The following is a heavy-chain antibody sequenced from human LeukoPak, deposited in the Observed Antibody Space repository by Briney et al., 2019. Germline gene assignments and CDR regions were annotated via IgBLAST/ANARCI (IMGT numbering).Heavy chain of an antibody. CDR2: IYPGDSDT. D-gene: IGHD2-15*01. Sequence: GESLKISCKGSGYSFTSYWIGWVRQMPGKGLEWMGIIYPGDSDTRYSPSFQGQVTISADKSISTAYLQWSSLKASDTAMYYCARGVVAASATGWFDPWGQGTLVTVSS. J-gene: IGHJ5*02. CDR3: ARGVVAASATGWFDP. V-gene: IGHV5-51*01. CDR1: GYSFTSYW.